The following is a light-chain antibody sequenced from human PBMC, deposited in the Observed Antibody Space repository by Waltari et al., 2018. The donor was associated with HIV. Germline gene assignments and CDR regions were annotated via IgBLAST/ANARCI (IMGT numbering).Light chain of an antibody. CDR3: CSYTSLSTVF. CDR1: NSDVGGYKA. V-gene: IGLV2-14*03. CDR2: DVD. Sequence: QSALTQPASMSGSPGQSLTISCTGTNSDVGGYKAVSWYQQHPGRAPKLLIFDVDERPSGVSTRFSGSKSGNTASLTITGLQAEDEADYYCCSYTSLSTVFFAGGTKLTVL. J-gene: IGLJ2*01.